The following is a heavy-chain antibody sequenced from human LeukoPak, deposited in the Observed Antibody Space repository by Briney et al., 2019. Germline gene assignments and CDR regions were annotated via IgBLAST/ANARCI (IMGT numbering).Heavy chain of an antibody. CDR1: GESFSGYY. J-gene: IGHJ4*02. Sequence: SETLSLTCAVYGESFSGYYWSWIRQPPGKGLEWIGEINHSGSTNYNPSLKSRVTISVDTSKNQFSLKLSSVTAADTAVYYCARGHDSSGYYFDYWGQGTLVTVSS. D-gene: IGHD3-22*01. CDR2: INHSGST. CDR3: ARGHDSSGYYFDY. V-gene: IGHV4-34*01.